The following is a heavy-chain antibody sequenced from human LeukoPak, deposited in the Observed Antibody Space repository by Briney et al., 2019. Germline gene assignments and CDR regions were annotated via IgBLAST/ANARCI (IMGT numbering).Heavy chain of an antibody. Sequence: AGGSLRLSCAASGFTLSNYDMNWVRQAPGQGLEWVSSISTSSRYIYYKDSVRGRFTISRDDAKNSLYLEMNSLRTEDTAVYYCARADCSSSTCYLRRSWFDPWGQGTLVTVSS. CDR2: ISTSSRYI. CDR1: GFTLSNYD. J-gene: IGHJ5*02. V-gene: IGHV3-21*01. CDR3: ARADCSSSTCYLRRSWFDP. D-gene: IGHD2-2*01.